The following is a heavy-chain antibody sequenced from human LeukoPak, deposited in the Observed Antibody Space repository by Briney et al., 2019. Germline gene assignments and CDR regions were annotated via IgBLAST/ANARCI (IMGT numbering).Heavy chain of an antibody. V-gene: IGHV3-33*06. J-gene: IGHJ1*01. D-gene: IGHD4-11*01. Sequence: GGSLILSCAASGFTYSHYGMHWVRQAPGKGLEWVAVIWSDGTQKYYGDAVKGRFTISRDNSMKTLFLQMNSLTGDDTAVYYCAQDAQRGFDYSSSLESWGQGALVTVSS. CDR3: AQDAQRGFDYSSSLES. CDR1: GFTYSHYG. CDR2: IWSDGTQK.